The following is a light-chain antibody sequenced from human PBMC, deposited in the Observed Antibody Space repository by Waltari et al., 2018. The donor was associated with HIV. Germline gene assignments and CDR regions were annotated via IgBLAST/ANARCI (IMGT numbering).Light chain of an antibody. CDR3: QSYDSSLSAWV. J-gene: IGLJ3*02. CDR1: SPNNGDGHD. CDR2: GYN. V-gene: IGLV1-40*01. Sequence: QSVLTQPPSVSGAPGQRVSISCPVSSPNNGDGHDVHWYQEPPGTAPNLPISGYNNRPSGVPDRFSGSKSGTSASLAIPGLQFEDEADYYCQSYDSSLSAWVFGGGTKLTVL.